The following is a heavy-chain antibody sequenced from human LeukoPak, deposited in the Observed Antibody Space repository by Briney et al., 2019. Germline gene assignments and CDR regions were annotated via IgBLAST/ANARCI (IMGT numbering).Heavy chain of an antibody. D-gene: IGHD3-3*01. CDR1: GFTFSNYA. Sequence: GGSLRLPCAASGFTFSNYAMNWVRQAPGEGLEWISAISGSGGSTYYTDSVKGRFTISRDNSRSMLYLQMNSLTAEDTAVYYCVKGNDYWSGVDYWGQGTLVTVSS. J-gene: IGHJ4*02. V-gene: IGHV3-23*01. CDR3: VKGNDYWSGVDY. CDR2: ISGSGGST.